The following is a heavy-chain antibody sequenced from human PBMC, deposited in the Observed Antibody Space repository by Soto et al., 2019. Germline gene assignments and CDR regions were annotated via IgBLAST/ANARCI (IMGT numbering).Heavy chain of an antibody. D-gene: IGHD2-15*01. V-gene: IGHV3-53*01. Sequence: EVQLVESGGGLIQPGGSLRLSCAASGFTVNSNYMNWVRQAPGKGLEWVSVIYSGGTTYYADSVKGRFTISRDNSKNTLYLQMTSLRAEDTAVSYCVKNSGGTFGFWGQGTLVTVS. J-gene: IGHJ4*02. CDR2: IYSGGTT. CDR1: GFTVNSNY. CDR3: VKNSGGTFGF.